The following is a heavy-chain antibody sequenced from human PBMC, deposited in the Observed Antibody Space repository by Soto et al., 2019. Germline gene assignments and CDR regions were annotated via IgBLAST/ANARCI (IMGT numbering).Heavy chain of an antibody. CDR1: GFAFTNYG. D-gene: IGHD6-19*01. V-gene: IGHV3-30*03. Sequence: QVQVVESGGGVVQPGTSLRLSCAASGFAFTNYGIHWARQAPGKGLEWVAHISNDGSKKFYGDSVKGRFTISRDNSENTVYLQMTSLRPDDTAVFYCARDVAMPTGLGLGYWGQGTLVTVSS. CDR3: ARDVAMPTGLGLGY. J-gene: IGHJ4*02. CDR2: ISNDGSKK.